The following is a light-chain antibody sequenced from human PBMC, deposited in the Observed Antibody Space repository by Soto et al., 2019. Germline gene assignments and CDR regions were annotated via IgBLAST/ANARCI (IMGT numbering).Light chain of an antibody. CDR1: QDISDY. CDR3: QQYDNLLM. Sequence: DIRVTQGAYLLAACVGDIVSITFQASQDISDYLNWYQQKPGKAPNLLIYVASNLETRVPSRFSGSGSGTDFTFTISSLQPVETATYYGQQYDNLLMFGGGAKVDIK. J-gene: IGKJ4*02. V-gene: IGKV1-33*01. CDR2: VAS.